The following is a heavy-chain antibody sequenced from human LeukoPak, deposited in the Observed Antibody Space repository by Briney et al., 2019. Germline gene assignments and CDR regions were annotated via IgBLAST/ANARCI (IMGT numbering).Heavy chain of an antibody. CDR2: IYTSGST. Sequence: SETLSLTCTVSGGSISSGSYYWSWIRQPAGKGLEWVGRIYTSGSTNYNPSLKSRVTISVDTSKNQFSLKLSSVTAADTAVYYCARRGRDDMDVWGKGTTVTISS. CDR3: ARRGRDDMDV. D-gene: IGHD3-16*01. J-gene: IGHJ6*04. V-gene: IGHV4-61*02. CDR1: GGSISSGSYY.